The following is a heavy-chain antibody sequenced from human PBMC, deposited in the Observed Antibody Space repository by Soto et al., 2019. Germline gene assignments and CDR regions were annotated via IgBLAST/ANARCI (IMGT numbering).Heavy chain of an antibody. J-gene: IGHJ3*02. Sequence: PGGSLIICCAASGFTCSSYAMRWVRHAPGKGVEWVSVISGSGGSTYYAHSVKSRVTISRDNSKNTLYLQMNSVTAEDTAVYYCAKARRYSRSHYRAFDIWGQGTMVTVSS. V-gene: IGHV3-23*01. CDR2: ISGSGGST. CDR3: AKARRYSRSHYRAFDI. CDR1: GFTCSSYA. D-gene: IGHD1-26*01.